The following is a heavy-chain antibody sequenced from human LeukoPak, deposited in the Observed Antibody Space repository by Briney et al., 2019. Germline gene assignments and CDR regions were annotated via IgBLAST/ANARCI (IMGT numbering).Heavy chain of an antibody. CDR2: INWDGDIT. CDR1: GFTFDDYT. Sequence: GGSLRLSSAASGFTFDDYTMHWVRQPPGKGLEWVSLINWDGDITEYADSVKGRFTISRDNSKNSLFLQMNSLRTEDTALYYCAKGNILTGPPDSWGQGTLVTVSS. CDR3: AKGNILTGPPDS. D-gene: IGHD3-9*01. V-gene: IGHV3-43*01. J-gene: IGHJ4*02.